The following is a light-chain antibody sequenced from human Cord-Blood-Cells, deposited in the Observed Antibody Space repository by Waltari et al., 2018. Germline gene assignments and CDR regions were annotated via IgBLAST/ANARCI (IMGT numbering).Light chain of an antibody. Sequence: QSALTQPPSVSGSPGQSVTISCTGTSRDVGSYNRISWYQQPPGTAPKLMIYEVSNRPAGVPDRFSGSKSGNTASLTISWLQAEDEADYYCSSYTSSSTWVFGGGTKLTVL. V-gene: IGLV2-18*02. CDR2: EVS. J-gene: IGLJ3*02. CDR1: SRDVGSYNR. CDR3: SSYTSSSTWV.